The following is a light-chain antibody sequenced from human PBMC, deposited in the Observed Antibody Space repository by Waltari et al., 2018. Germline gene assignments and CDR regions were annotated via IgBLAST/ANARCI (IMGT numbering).Light chain of an antibody. J-gene: IGLJ3*02. CDR1: SGYRSHI. CDR3: QTGGHGTWV. CDR2: VNSDGSH. V-gene: IGLV4-69*01. Sequence: QLVLTQSPSASASLGASAKLTCPLSSGYRSHIIAWHQQQPQTGPRHLMKVNSDGSHSKGDEIPDRFSGSSSGAERYLTISSLQSEDEADYYCQTGGHGTWVFGGGTKLTVL.